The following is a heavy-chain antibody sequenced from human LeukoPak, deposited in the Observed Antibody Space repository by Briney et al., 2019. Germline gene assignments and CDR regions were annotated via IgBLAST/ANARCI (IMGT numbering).Heavy chain of an antibody. CDR3: ARDSRWDCSSFDY. CDR2: IYYSGST. Sequence: KASETLSLTCTVSGGSISSYYWSWIRQPPGKGLEWIGYIYYSGSTNYNPSLKSRVTISVDTSQNQFSLNLSSVTAADTAVYYCARDSRWDCSSFDYWGQGTLVTVSS. D-gene: IGHD6-6*01. CDR1: GGSISSYY. J-gene: IGHJ4*02. V-gene: IGHV4-59*01.